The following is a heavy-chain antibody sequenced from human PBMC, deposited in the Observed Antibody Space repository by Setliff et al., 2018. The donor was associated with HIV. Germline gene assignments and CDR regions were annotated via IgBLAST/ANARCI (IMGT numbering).Heavy chain of an antibody. CDR2: ISSSGSTI. Sequence: GGSLSLSCAASGFTFSDYYMSWIRQAPGKGLEWVSYISSSGSTIYYADSVKGRFTISRDNAKNSLYLQMNSLRAEDTAVYYCASNYCSSTSCYLGAFDIWGQGTMVTVSS. V-gene: IGHV3-11*04. CDR1: GFTFSDYY. D-gene: IGHD2-2*01. J-gene: IGHJ3*02. CDR3: ASNYCSSTSCYLGAFDI.